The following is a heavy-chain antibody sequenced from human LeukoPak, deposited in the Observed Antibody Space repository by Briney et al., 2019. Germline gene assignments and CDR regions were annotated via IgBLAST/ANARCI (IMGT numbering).Heavy chain of an antibody. CDR3: ARDPDSSGWQTYFDY. CDR2: IRYDGSNK. D-gene: IGHD6-19*01. J-gene: IGHJ4*02. V-gene: IGHV3-30*02. Sequence: GGSLRLSCAASGFTFSSYGMHWVRQAPGKGLEWVAFIRYDGSNKYYADSVKGRFTISRDNSKNTLYLQMNSLRAEDTAVYYCARDPDSSGWQTYFDYWGQGTLVTVSS. CDR1: GFTFSSYG.